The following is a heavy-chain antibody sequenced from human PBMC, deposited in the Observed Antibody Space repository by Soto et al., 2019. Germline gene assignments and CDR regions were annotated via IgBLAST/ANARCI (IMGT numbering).Heavy chain of an antibody. V-gene: IGHV4-39*01. CDR1: GGSISSNSYY. J-gene: IGHJ3*02. CDR2: VYYSGST. Sequence: SSETLSLTCTVSGGSISSNSYYWGWIRQPPGKGLEWIGSVYYSGSTYYNPSLKSRVTISVDTSKNQFSLKLSSVTAADTAVYYCARHFRAFDIWGQGTMVTVSS. CDR3: ARHFRAFDI.